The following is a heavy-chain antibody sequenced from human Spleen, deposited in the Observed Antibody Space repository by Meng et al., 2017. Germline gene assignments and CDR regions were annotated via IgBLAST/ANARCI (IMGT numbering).Heavy chain of an antibody. CDR3: ARIRRSSGWYSLGY. V-gene: IGHV1-8*01. Sequence: ASVKVSCKASGYTFTNYHINWVRQAAGQGLEWMGWMNPNSGDTGYAQKFQGRVTITRNTSISTAYMELSSLRSEDTAVYYCARIRRSSGWYSLGYWGQGTMVTVSS. CDR2: MNPNSGDT. J-gene: IGHJ4*02. D-gene: IGHD6-19*01. CDR1: GYTFTNYH.